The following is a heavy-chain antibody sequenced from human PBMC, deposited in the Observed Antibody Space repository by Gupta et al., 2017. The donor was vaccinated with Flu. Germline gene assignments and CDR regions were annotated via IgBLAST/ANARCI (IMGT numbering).Heavy chain of an antibody. CDR2: IDWDDDK. CDR3: ARTTTFGITGTLVWYFDL. J-gene: IGHJ2*01. D-gene: IGHD1-20*01. V-gene: IGHV2-70*01. Sequence: QVTLRESGPALVKPTQTPTLTCTFSGFSLSTSGMCVSWFRQPPGKALEWLALIDWDDDKYYSTSLKTRLTISKDTSKNQVVLTMTNMDPVDTATYYCARTTTFGITGTLVWYFDLWGRGTLVTVSS. CDR1: GFSLSTSGMC.